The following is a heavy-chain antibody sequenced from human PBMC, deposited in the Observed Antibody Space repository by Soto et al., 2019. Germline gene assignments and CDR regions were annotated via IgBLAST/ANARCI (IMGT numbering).Heavy chain of an antibody. V-gene: IGHV3-30*18. CDR3: VKAQERSAQYFAVVITAFDF. CDR1: GFSFSNYG. J-gene: IGHJ3*01. D-gene: IGHD3-22*01. CDR2: ISHDGNSH. Sequence: QVHLVESGGGVVQPGRSLRLSCEGSGFSFSNYGIHWVRQAPGKGLEWVAVISHDGNSHHLADSVRGRFTFSRDNSKNTVFLHMTSLRREDSAVYHCVKAQERSAQYFAVVITAFDFWGQGTMVTVSS.